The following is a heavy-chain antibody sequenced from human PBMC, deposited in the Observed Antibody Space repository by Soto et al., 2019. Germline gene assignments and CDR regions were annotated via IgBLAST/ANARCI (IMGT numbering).Heavy chain of an antibody. CDR3: ARDSSGRANFDY. CDR1: GYTFTSYG. D-gene: IGHD6-19*01. CDR2: TSAYMVT. V-gene: IGHV1-18*01. J-gene: IGHJ4*02. Sequence: QFQLVQSGGEVKKPGASVKVSCKASGYTFTSYGISWVRQAPGQGLEWMGWTSAYMVTNYAQKFQGRVTMTTDTSTSTAYMELRSLRSDDTAVYYCARDSSGRANFDYWAQGTLVTVSS.